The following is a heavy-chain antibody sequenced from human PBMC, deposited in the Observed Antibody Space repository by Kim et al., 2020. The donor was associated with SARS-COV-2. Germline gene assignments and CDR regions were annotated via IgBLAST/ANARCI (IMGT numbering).Heavy chain of an antibody. CDR2: ISYDGSNK. J-gene: IGHJ4*02. CDR3: AGDSSGYYYAY. Sequence: GGSLRLSCAASGFTFSSYGMHWVRQAPGKGLEWVAVISYDGSNKYYADSVKGRFTISRDNSKNTLYLQMNSLRAEDTAVYYCAGDSSGYYYAYWGQGTLVTVSS. D-gene: IGHD3-22*01. V-gene: IGHV3-30*03. CDR1: GFTFSSYG.